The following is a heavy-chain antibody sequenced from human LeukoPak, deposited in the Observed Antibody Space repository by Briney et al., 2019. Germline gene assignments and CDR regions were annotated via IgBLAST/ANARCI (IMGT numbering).Heavy chain of an antibody. CDR3: ARGLYRIAVAGPLYYFDY. V-gene: IGHV3-7*01. Sequence: GGSLRLSCAASGFTFSSYWMSWVRQAPGKGLGWVANIKQDGSEKYHVDSVKGRFTISRDNAKNSLYLQMNSLRAEDTAMYYCARGLYRIAVAGPLYYFDYWGQGTLVTVSS. D-gene: IGHD6-19*01. CDR1: GFTFSSYW. CDR2: IKQDGSEK. J-gene: IGHJ4*02.